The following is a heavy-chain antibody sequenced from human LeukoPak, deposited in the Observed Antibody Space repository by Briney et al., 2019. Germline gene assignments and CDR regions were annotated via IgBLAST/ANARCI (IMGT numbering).Heavy chain of an antibody. V-gene: IGHV3-21*01. J-gene: IGHJ4*02. CDR2: ISSNSSYI. CDR1: GFTFSSYS. D-gene: IGHD1-26*01. Sequence: PGGSLRLSCAASGFTFSSYSMNWVRQAPGKGLEGVSSISSNSSYIYYADSVKGRFTISRDNAKNSLYLQMNNLRAEDTAVYYCARDAQEWELLPPTIFDYWGQGTLVTVSS. CDR3: ARDAQEWELLPPTIFDY.